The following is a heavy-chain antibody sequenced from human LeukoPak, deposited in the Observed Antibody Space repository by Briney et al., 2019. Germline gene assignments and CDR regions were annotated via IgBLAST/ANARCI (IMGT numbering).Heavy chain of an antibody. J-gene: IGHJ4*02. Sequence: GGSLRLSCAASGFTFSSYAMHCVRQAPGKGLEYVSAISSNGGSPYYANSVKGRFTISRDNSKNTLYLQMGSLRAEDMAVYYCARDFEYSSGWYGLDYWGQGTLVTVSS. CDR3: ARDFEYSSGWYGLDY. CDR1: GFTFSSYA. CDR2: ISSNGGSP. D-gene: IGHD6-19*01. V-gene: IGHV3-64*01.